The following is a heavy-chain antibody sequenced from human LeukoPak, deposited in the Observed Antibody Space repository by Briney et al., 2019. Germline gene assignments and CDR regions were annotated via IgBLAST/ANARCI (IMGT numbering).Heavy chain of an antibody. J-gene: IGHJ5*02. CDR1: GFTVSSNY. CDR3: ARGGYSGYDSESIWFDP. V-gene: IGHV3-53*04. CDR2: IYSGGST. D-gene: IGHD5-12*01. Sequence: PGGSLRLSCAASGFTVSSNYMSWVRQAPGKRLEWVSVIYSGGSTYYADSVKGRFTISRHNSKNTLYLQMNSLRAEDTAVYYCARGGYSGYDSESIWFDPWGQGTLVTVSS.